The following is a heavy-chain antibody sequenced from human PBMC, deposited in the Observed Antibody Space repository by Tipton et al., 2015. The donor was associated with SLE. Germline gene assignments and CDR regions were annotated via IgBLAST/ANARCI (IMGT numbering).Heavy chain of an antibody. J-gene: IGHJ4*02. D-gene: IGHD3-10*01. Sequence: LSLTCTVSGGSMSTYYWSWIRQPPGKGLEWIGYIYHSGSTNYNPSLRSRVTISVDTSKNQLSLQLSSVTTADTAVYYCTRHDYFASGRVYWGQGTLVTVSS. V-gene: IGHV4-59*01. CDR1: GGSMSTYY. CDR3: TRHDYFASGRVY. CDR2: IYHSGST.